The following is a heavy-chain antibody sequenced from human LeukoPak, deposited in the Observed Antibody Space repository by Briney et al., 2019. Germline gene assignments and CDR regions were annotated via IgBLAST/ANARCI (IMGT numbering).Heavy chain of an antibody. CDR3: ANEVRPNDY. V-gene: IGHV3-23*01. CDR2: IDISGGST. D-gene: IGHD4/OR15-4a*01. J-gene: IGHJ4*02. CDR1: GFTFNSHA. Sequence: GGSLRLSCAVSGFTFNSHAMCWVRQAPVKGLEWVSSIDISGGSTYYADSVKGRFTISRDNSKNTLYLQMNSLRGEDTALYFCANEVRPNDYWGQGTLVTVSS.